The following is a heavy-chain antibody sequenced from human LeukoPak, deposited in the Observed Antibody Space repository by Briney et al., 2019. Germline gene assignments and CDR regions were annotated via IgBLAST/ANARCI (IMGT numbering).Heavy chain of an antibody. CDR2: INPNRGGT. CDR3: AKASELGDYPNYYYYGMDV. V-gene: IGHV1-2*02. CDR1: GYTFTGYY. D-gene: IGHD1-14*01. Sequence: ASVKVSCKASGYTFTGYYMHWVRHAPGQVLEWMGWINPNRGGTNYGKNIEGTLTMTRHTSISTAYMELSRLISDDTAVYYCAKASELGDYPNYYYYGMDVWGQGTTVTVSS. J-gene: IGHJ6*02.